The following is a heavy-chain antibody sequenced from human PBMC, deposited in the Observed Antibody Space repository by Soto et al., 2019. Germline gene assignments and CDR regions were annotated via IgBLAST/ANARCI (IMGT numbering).Heavy chain of an antibody. Sequence: GGSLRLSCAASGFAFSTYAMSWVRQAPGKGLEWVSAMSGTGGGTYYADTVKGRFTISRDNSRNTLYLQMNSLRAEDTAVYYCAKVPTRGYYFDFWGQGTLVTVSS. CDR2: MSGTGGGT. D-gene: IGHD5-12*01. CDR1: GFAFSTYA. CDR3: AKVPTRGYYFDF. V-gene: IGHV3-23*01. J-gene: IGHJ4*02.